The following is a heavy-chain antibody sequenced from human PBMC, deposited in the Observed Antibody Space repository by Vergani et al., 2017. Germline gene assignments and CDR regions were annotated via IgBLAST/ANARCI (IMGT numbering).Heavy chain of an antibody. CDR3: ARTPNYYDSSGFDY. D-gene: IGHD3-22*01. J-gene: IGHJ4*02. V-gene: IGHV1-18*01. CDR1: GYTFTSYA. CDR2: ISAYNGNT. Sequence: QVQLVQSGSELKKPGASVKVSCKASGYTFTSYAMNWVRQAPGQGLEWMGWISAYNGNTNYAQKLQGRVTMTTDTSTSTAYMELRSLRSDDTAVYYCARTPNYYDSSGFDYWGQGTLVTVSS.